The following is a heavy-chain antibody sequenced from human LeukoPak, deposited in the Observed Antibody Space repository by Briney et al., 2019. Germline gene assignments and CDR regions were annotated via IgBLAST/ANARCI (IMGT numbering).Heavy chain of an antibody. CDR3: ASQAYNTDY. J-gene: IGHJ4*02. CDR2: IYYSGST. D-gene: IGHD5-24*01. V-gene: IGHV4-39*01. Sequence: KSSETLSLTCTVSGGSISSSSYYWGWIRQPPGKGLEWIGGIYYSGSTYYNPSLKSRVTISVDTSKNQFSLKLSSVTAADTAVYYCASQAYNTDYWGQGTLVTVSS. CDR1: GGSISSSSYY.